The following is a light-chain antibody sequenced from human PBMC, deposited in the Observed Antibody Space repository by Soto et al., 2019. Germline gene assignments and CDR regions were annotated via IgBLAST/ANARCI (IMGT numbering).Light chain of an antibody. V-gene: IGKV3-11*01. CDR2: DIS. Sequence: EIVLTQSPATLSLSPGERATVSCRASQSVSPYLAWYQQKPGRAPRLLIYDISNRATGVPPRFSGSGSGTDFILTITSLEPEDFAVYYCQHRFNWPWTFGQGTNVE. J-gene: IGKJ1*01. CDR3: QHRFNWPWT. CDR1: QSVSPY.